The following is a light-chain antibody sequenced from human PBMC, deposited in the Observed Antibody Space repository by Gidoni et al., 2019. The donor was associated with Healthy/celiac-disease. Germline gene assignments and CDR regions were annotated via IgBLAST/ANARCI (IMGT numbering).Light chain of an antibody. Sequence: LVLTQSPATLSLSPGERATLSCRASQSVSSYLAWYQQKPGQAPRLLIYDASNRATSIPARCSGSGSGTDCTLTFSSLETEDFAVYYCQQRSNWLPYTFGQGTKLEIK. CDR2: DAS. CDR1: QSVSSY. CDR3: QQRSNWLPYT. J-gene: IGKJ2*01. V-gene: IGKV3-11*01.